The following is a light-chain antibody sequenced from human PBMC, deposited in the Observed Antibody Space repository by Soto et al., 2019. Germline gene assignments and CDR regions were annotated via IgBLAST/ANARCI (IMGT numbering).Light chain of an antibody. CDR3: SSYTSSSTPFV. CDR2: DVS. CDR1: SSGVGGYNY. V-gene: IGLV2-14*01. Sequence: QSVLTQPASVSGSPGQSITISCTGTSSGVGGYNYVSWYQQHPGKAPKLMIYDVSNRPSGVSNRFSGSKSGNTASLTISGLHAEDEADYYCSSYTSSSTPFVFGTGTKVTVL. J-gene: IGLJ1*01.